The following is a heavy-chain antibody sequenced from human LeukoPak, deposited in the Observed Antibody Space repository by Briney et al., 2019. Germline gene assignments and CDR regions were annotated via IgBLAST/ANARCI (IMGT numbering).Heavy chain of an antibody. CDR3: ARGLVMIRFGGVIAN. D-gene: IGHD3-16*01. V-gene: IGHV4-38-2*02. CDR2: IYHSGST. CDR1: GYSISSGYY. Sequence: SETLSLTCTVSGYSISSGYYWGWIRQPPGKGLEWNGSIYHSGSTYYNPSLKSRVTISVDTSKNQFSLKLSSVTAADTAVYYCARGLVMIRFGGVIANWGQGTLVTVSS. J-gene: IGHJ4*02.